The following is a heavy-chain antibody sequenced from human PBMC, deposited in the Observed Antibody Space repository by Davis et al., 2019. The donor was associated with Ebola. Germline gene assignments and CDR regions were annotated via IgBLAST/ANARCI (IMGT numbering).Heavy chain of an antibody. D-gene: IGHD2-15*01. J-gene: IGHJ4*02. V-gene: IGHV3-23*01. CDR2: ISATGDTP. CDR3: ATNCSGATCYSGGDY. CDR1: GITFSSYA. Sequence: GESLKISCAASGITFSSYAMSWVRQAPGKGLEWVSGISATGDTPYYAASVKGRFTISRDSSKKTLYLDMNSLRADDTAVYYCATNCSGATCYSGGDYWGRGTLVTVSS.